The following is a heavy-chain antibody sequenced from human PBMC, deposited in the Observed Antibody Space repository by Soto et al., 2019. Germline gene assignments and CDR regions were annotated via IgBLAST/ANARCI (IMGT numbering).Heavy chain of an antibody. D-gene: IGHD4-17*01. CDR3: AGGPDDSDVPRRDY. J-gene: IGHJ4*02. V-gene: IGHV1-46*02. CDR1: GYNFNQYY. CDR2: INLRGGTT. Sequence: QVQLVQSGAEVRKPGASVRLSCETSGYNFNQYYIHWVRQAPGQGLEWMGIINLRGGTTEYAHKLRGRVAVTGDTSTSTAYMQVSCLTSEDTAVYFCAGGPDDSDVPRRDYWGQGTLVTVSS.